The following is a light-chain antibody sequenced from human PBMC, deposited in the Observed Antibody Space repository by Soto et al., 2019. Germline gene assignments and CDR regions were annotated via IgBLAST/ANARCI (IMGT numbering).Light chain of an antibody. Sequence: EILMTQSPATLSVSPWERVTLSCRAGQGVTTNFSWYQQKSGQAPRLLIYDVSNRATGIPARFSGSGSGTDFALTISSLEPEDFAVYYCQQRDYWQVTFGQGTRLEIK. V-gene: IGKV3D-11*01. J-gene: IGKJ5*01. CDR1: QGVTTN. CDR2: DVS. CDR3: QQRDYWQVT.